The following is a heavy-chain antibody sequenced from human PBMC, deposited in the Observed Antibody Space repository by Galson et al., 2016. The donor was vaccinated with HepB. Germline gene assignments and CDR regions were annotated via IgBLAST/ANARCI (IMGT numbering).Heavy chain of an antibody. CDR3: ARNSWRGAVANPNWFDP. CDR2: SFYSGST. J-gene: IGHJ5*02. V-gene: IGHV4-59*01. Sequence: ETLSLTCTVSGDSISNYYCSWIRQPPGKALEWIGYSFYSGSTDYNSSLKSRVTISVDTSKNQFSLKLSSVTAADTAVYYCARNSWRGAVANPNWFDPWGQGTLVTVSS. CDR1: GDSISNYY. D-gene: IGHD6-19*01.